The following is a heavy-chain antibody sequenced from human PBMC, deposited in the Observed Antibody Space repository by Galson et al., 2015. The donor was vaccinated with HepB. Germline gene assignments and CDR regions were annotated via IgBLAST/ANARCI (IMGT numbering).Heavy chain of an antibody. D-gene: IGHD2-21*01. V-gene: IGHV4-39*01. J-gene: IGHJ4*02. CDR3: ARSGTYCGGDCYLY. Sequence: ETLSLTCTVSGGSISSSSYYWGWIRQPPGKGLAWIGSIYYSGSTYYNPSLKSRVTISVDTSKNQFSLKLSSVAAADTAVYYCARSGTYCGGDCYLYWGQGTLVTVSS. CDR1: GGSISSSSYY. CDR2: IYYSGST.